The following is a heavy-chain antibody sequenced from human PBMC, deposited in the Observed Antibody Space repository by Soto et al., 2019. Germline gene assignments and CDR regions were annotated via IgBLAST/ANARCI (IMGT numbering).Heavy chain of an antibody. CDR3: ATQYGDYFYCYGMEV. D-gene: IGHD4-17*01. CDR2: ISSSGSTI. V-gene: IGHV3-11*01. Sequence: QVQLVESGGGLVKPGGSLRLSCAASGFTFSDYYMSWIRQAPGKGLEWVSYISSSGSTIYYADSVKGRFTISRDNAKNSRYQQMNSLRAEDRAVYYCATQYGDYFYCYGMEVWGQGTTVTVSS. CDR1: GFTFSDYY. J-gene: IGHJ6*02.